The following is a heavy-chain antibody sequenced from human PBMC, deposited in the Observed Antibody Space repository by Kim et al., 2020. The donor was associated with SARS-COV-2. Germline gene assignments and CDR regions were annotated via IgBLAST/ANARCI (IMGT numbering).Heavy chain of an antibody. J-gene: IGHJ4*02. CDR3: ARVGVVAATNFDY. V-gene: IGHV1-3*01. D-gene: IGHD2-15*01. CDR1: GYTFTSYA. CDR2: LNAGNGNT. Sequence: ASVKVSCKASGYTFTSYAMHWVRQAPGQRLEWMGWLNAGNGNTKYSQKFQVRVTITRDTSASTAYMELSSLRSEDTAVYYCARVGVVAATNFDYWGQGTLVTVSS.